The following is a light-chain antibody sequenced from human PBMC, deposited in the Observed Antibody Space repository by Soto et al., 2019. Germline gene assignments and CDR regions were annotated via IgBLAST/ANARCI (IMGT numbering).Light chain of an antibody. CDR1: QSISRY. CDR3: QQSYSISYT. Sequence: DIQMTQSPSSLSASVGDRVTITCRASQSISRYLTWYQQKRGKAAKRLSYAASSLQSGVPSRCNGSGSGTDVTLTISSRQPEDFATYYCQQSYSISYTFGQGTKLEIK. CDR2: AAS. J-gene: IGKJ2*01. V-gene: IGKV1-39*01.